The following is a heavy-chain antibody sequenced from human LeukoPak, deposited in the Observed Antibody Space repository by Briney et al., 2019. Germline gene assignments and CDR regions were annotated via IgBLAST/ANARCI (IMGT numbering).Heavy chain of an antibody. CDR3: ARGSGYSYGIRHPLFDY. CDR1: GGSISSSSYY. CDR2: IYYSGST. D-gene: IGHD5-18*01. V-gene: IGHV4-39*07. J-gene: IGHJ4*02. Sequence: PSETLSLTCTVSGGSISSSSYYWGWIRQPPGKGLEWIGSIYYSGSTYYNPSLKSRVTISVDTSKNQFSLKLSSVTAADTAVYCCARGSGYSYGIRHPLFDYWGQGTLVTVSS.